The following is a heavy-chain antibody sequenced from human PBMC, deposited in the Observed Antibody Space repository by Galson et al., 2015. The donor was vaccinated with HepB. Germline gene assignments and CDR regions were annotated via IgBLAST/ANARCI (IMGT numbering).Heavy chain of an antibody. Sequence: SLRLSCAAPGFTFSSYAMHWVRQAPGKGPEWVAVISYDGGHSHYADSVRGRFTISRDNSKNTLYLQMNSLRAEDMAIYYCARALDDRGYYFYAMDFWGQGTTVTVSS. J-gene: IGHJ6*02. CDR3: ARALDDRGYYFYAMDF. CDR2: ISYDGGHS. CDR1: GFTFSSYA. D-gene: IGHD2/OR15-2a*01. V-gene: IGHV3-30*03.